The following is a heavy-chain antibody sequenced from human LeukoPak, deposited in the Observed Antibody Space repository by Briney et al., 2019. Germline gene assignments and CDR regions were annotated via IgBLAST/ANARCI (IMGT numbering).Heavy chain of an antibody. Sequence: ASVKVSCKASGYTFTSYDINWVRQAPGLGLEWMGWMNFNSGNTGYAQKLQGRVTMTTDTSTSTAYMELRSLRSDDTAVYYCARPQYYYGSGSYGGGYYFDYWGQGTLVTVSS. CDR3: ARPQYYYGSGSYGGGYYFDY. CDR2: MNFNSGNT. CDR1: GYTFTSYD. V-gene: IGHV1-8*01. D-gene: IGHD3-10*01. J-gene: IGHJ4*02.